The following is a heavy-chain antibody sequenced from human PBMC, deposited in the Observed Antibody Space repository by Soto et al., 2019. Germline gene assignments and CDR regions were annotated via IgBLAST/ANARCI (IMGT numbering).Heavy chain of an antibody. CDR2: ISNDGGSK. Sequence: QVQLVDSGGGVVQPGRSLRLSCAASGFPFSSYGMHWVRQAPGKGLEWVALISNDGGSKYYADSVKGRFLISRDNAKNTVYLQMNSLRAADTAVYYCGGGHYFSDYWGQGTLVTVSS. CDR1: GFPFSSYG. J-gene: IGHJ4*02. V-gene: IGHV3-30*03. CDR3: GGGHYFSDY. D-gene: IGHD3-16*01.